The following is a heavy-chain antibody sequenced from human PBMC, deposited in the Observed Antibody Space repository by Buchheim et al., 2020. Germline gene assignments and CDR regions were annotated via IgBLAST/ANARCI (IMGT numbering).Heavy chain of an antibody. Sequence: VQLVESGGGVVQPGRSLRLSCAASGFTFSSYGMHWVRQAPGKGLEWVSYISSSSSYTNYADSVKGRFTISRDNAKNSLYLQMNSLRAEDTAVYYCARKDYWGQGTL. CDR1: GFTFSSYG. V-gene: IGHV3-21*05. J-gene: IGHJ4*02. CDR3: ARKDY. CDR2: ISSSSSYT.